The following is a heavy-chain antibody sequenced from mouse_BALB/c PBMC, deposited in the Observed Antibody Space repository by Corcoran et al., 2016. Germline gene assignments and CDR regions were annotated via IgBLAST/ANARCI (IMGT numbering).Heavy chain of an antibody. D-gene: IGHD2-14*01. CDR1: GYTFTDYY. V-gene: IGHV1-26*01. Sequence: EVQLQQSGPELVKPGASVKMSCKASGYTFTDYYMKWVKQSHGKNLEWIGDVDPNNGGTSYSQNFKGKATLTVDKSSSTAYMQLNSLTSEDSAVYFCARDRYWYFDVWGAGTMVTVSS. CDR2: VDPNNGGT. CDR3: ARDRYWYFDV. J-gene: IGHJ1*01.